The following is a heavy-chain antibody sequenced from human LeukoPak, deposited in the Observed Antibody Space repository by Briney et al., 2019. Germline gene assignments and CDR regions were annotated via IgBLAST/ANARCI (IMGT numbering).Heavy chain of an antibody. CDR3: ARLTTVTIYYYYYYMDV. Sequence: SETLSLTCTVSGGSIGSYYWSWIRQPPGKGLEWIGYIYYSGSTNYNPSLKSRVTISVDTSKNQFSLKLSSVTAADTAVYYCARLTTVTIYYYYYYMDVWGKGTTVTVSS. CDR1: GGSIGSYY. D-gene: IGHD4-17*01. V-gene: IGHV4-59*08. CDR2: IYYSGST. J-gene: IGHJ6*03.